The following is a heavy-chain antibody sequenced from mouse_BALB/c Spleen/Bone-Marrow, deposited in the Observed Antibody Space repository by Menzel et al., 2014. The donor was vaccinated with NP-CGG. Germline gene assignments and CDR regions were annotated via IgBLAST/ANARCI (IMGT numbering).Heavy chain of an antibody. CDR3: ARYPQRDYAMDY. Sequence: EVMLVESGGGLVKPGGSLKLSCAASGFTFSSYAMSWVRQSPEKRLEWVAEISSGGSYTYYPDTVTGRFTISRDNAKNTLYLEMSSLRSEDTAMYYCARYPQRDYAMDYWGQGTSVTVSS. CDR1: GFTFSSYA. J-gene: IGHJ4*01. D-gene: IGHD3-2*02. V-gene: IGHV5-9-4*01. CDR2: ISSGGSYT.